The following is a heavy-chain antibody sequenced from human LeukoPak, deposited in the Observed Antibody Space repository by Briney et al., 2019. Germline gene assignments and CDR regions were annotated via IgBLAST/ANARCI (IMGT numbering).Heavy chain of an antibody. Sequence: ASVKVSCKASGYTFTSYYMHWVRQAPGQGLEWMGIINPSGGSTSYAQKFQGRVTMTRDTSTSTVYMELSSLRSEDTAVYYCARDGDCGGDCYSLDYWGQGTLVTVSS. D-gene: IGHD2-21*01. CDR3: ARDGDCGGDCYSLDY. CDR1: GYTFTSYY. J-gene: IGHJ4*02. CDR2: INPSGGST. V-gene: IGHV1-46*01.